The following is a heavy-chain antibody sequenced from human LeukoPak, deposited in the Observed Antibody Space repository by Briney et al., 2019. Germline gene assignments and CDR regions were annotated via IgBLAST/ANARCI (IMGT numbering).Heavy chain of an antibody. V-gene: IGHV4-39*01. J-gene: IGHJ4*02. D-gene: IGHD6-19*01. CDR2: IDYIGST. CDR3: ARQPYSSGWYQPVGY. CDR1: GGSISSSSYY. Sequence: PSETLSLTGTVSGGSISSSSYYVGWIRQPPGKGLEGIGSIDYIGSTYYNPSLKSRVTISVDTSKNKFSLKLSSVTAADTAVYYCARQPYSSGWYQPVGYWGQGTLVTVSS.